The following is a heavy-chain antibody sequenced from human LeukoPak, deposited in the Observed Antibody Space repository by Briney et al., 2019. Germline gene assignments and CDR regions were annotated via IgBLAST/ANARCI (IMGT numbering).Heavy chain of an antibody. CDR2: ISYDGGNK. CDR1: GFTFNSYG. J-gene: IGHJ4*02. CDR3: ASGASSAWYYFDY. Sequence: PGRSLRLSCAASGFTFNSYGMHLVRQTPGKGLEWVAVISYDGGNKYYADSVKGRFTISRDNSKNTLYLQMNSLRAEDTAVYYCASGASSAWYYFDYWGQGTLVTVSS. V-gene: IGHV3-30*03. D-gene: IGHD6-19*01.